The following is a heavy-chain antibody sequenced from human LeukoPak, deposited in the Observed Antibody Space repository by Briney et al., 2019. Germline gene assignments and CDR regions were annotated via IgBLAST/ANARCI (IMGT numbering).Heavy chain of an antibody. CDR2: IDKSGSTK. Sequence: GGSLRLSCAASGFTFSTYEMNWVRQAPGKGPEWISYIDKSGSTKYYADSVKGRFTISRDNGKNSVYLQMKSLRAEDTAVYYCAKHGYCSGISCFFDFWGQGTLVTVSS. CDR1: GFTFSTYE. J-gene: IGHJ4*02. D-gene: IGHD2-2*03. CDR3: AKHGYCSGISCFFDF. V-gene: IGHV3-48*03.